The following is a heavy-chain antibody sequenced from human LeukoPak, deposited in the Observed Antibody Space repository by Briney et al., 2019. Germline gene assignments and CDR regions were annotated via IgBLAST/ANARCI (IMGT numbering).Heavy chain of an antibody. J-gene: IGHJ4*02. CDR1: GFIFSDHY. CDR3: AKVTGTTNY. D-gene: IGHD1-1*01. Sequence: GGSLRLSCAASGFIFSDHYMSWVRQAPGKGLEWVSAISGRDESTYYADSVKGRFTISRDNSKSTLYLQMSSLRAEDTAVYHCAKVTGTTNYWGQGTLVTVSS. CDR2: ISGRDEST. V-gene: IGHV3-23*01.